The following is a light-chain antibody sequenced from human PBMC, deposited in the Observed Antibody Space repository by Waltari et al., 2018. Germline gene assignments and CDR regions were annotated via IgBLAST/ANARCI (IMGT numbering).Light chain of an antibody. CDR1: QSISSY. V-gene: IGKV1-39*01. Sequence: DIQMTQSPSSLSASVVSRVTITCRASQSISSYLNWYQQKPGKAPKLLIYAASSWQSGVPSRFSGSRSGTDLTLSISSVQPEDFATYYCHQSYSTRTFRQGAKVEIK. CDR2: AAS. CDR3: HQSYSTRT. J-gene: IGKJ1*01.